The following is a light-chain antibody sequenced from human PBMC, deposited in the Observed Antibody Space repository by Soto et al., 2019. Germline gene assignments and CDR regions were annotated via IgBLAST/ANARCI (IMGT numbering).Light chain of an antibody. CDR3: SSYTSSSTLL. J-gene: IGLJ2*01. CDR1: SSDVGAYNF. CDR2: EVS. V-gene: IGLV2-14*01. Sequence: QSALTQPASVSGSPGQSITISCTGTSSDVGAYNFVSWYQQHPGKAPKLIIYEVSTRPSGVSNRFSGSKSGNTASLTISGLQAEDEADYYCSSYTSSSTLLFGGGTKLTVL.